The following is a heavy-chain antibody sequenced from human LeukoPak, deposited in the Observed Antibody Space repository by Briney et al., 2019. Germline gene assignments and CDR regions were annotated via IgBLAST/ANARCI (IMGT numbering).Heavy chain of an antibody. D-gene: IGHD2-2*01. CDR1: GYTFTSYD. Sequence: ATVKVSCEASGYTFTSYDINWVRQATGQGLEWMGWMNPNSGNTGYAQKFQGRVTMTRNTSISTAYMELSSLRSEDTAVYYCARGIRRYCSSTSCYLYYFDYWGQGTLVTVSS. J-gene: IGHJ4*02. CDR2: MNPNSGNT. V-gene: IGHV1-8*01. CDR3: ARGIRRYCSSTSCYLYYFDY.